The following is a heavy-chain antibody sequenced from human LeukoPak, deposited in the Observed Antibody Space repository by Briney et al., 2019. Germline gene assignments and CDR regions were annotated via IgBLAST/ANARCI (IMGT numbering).Heavy chain of an antibody. J-gene: IGHJ6*02. Sequence: GGSLRLSCAASGFTFSNAWMSWVRQAPGKGLEWVGRIKSKTDGGTTDYAAPVKGRFTISRDDSKNTLYLQMNSPKTEDTAVYYCTTSYYYDSSGYYYYYGMDVWGQGTTVTVSS. CDR1: GFTFSNAW. V-gene: IGHV3-15*01. CDR2: IKSKTDGGTT. CDR3: TTSYYYDSSGYYYYYGMDV. D-gene: IGHD3-22*01.